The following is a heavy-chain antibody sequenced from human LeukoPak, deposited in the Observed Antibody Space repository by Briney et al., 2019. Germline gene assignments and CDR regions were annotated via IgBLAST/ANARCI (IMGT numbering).Heavy chain of an antibody. CDR1: GYTFTNFG. V-gene: IGHV1-18*01. Sequence: GASVKVSCKASGYTFTNFGISWVRQAPGRGLEWMGWINAYNGNTNYAQKLQGRVTMTTDTSTSTAYMELRSLRSDDTAVYYCARTYSSGWYWFDPWGQGTLVTVSS. J-gene: IGHJ5*02. CDR2: INAYNGNT. D-gene: IGHD6-19*01. CDR3: ARTYSSGWYWFDP.